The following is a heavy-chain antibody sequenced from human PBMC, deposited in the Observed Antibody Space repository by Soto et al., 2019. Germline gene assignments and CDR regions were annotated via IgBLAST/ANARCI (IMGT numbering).Heavy chain of an antibody. Sequence: LGDSRKISCXGLGHSFSTYWIAWARQTPGKGLEWMGAIYPGDSETRYSPSFQGQGTIARDNSKNTLCLQMNSLRAAHTAVYYSAKVSPSCYWGQETRVTVSS. CDR1: GHSFSTYW. V-gene: IGHV5-51*01. CDR3: AKVSPSCY. CDR2: IYPGDSET. J-gene: IGHJ4*02.